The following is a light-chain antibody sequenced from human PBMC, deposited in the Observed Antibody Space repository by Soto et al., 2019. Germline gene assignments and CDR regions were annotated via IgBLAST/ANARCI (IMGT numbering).Light chain of an antibody. V-gene: IGKV1-39*01. Sequence: DLPMTQSPSSLSASVGDRVTITCRASQSISSYLNWYQQKPGKAPKLLIYAASSLQSGVPSRFSGSGSGTDFTLTISSLQPEDFATYYCQQSYSTLTWTFGQGTKVEIK. J-gene: IGKJ1*01. CDR1: QSISSY. CDR2: AAS. CDR3: QQSYSTLTWT.